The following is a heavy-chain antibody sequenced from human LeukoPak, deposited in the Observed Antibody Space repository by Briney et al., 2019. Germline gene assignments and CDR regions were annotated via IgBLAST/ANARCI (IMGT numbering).Heavy chain of an antibody. Sequence: GGSLRLSCAASGFTFSSYGMHWVRQAPGKGLEWVAVIWYDGSNKYYADSVKGRFTISRDNSKNTLYLQMNSLRAEDAAVYYCARAASIYDILTGYHFRRAHYFDYWGQGTLVTVSS. CDR1: GFTFSSYG. V-gene: IGHV3-33*01. CDR3: ARAASIYDILTGYHFRRAHYFDY. CDR2: IWYDGSNK. D-gene: IGHD3-9*01. J-gene: IGHJ4*02.